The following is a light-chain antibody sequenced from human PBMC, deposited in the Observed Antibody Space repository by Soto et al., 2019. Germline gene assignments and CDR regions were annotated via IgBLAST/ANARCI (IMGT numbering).Light chain of an antibody. CDR3: MQALQTPPCT. CDR1: QSLLHSNGYNY. J-gene: IGKJ1*01. V-gene: IGKV2-28*01. CDR2: LGS. Sequence: DIVMTQSPLSLPVTPGEPASISCRSSQSLLHSNGYNYLDWYLQKPGQSPQLLIYLGSNRASGVPDRFTGSGSGTDCTLKISRVEAEDVGVYYCMQALQTPPCTFGQRTKVEIK.